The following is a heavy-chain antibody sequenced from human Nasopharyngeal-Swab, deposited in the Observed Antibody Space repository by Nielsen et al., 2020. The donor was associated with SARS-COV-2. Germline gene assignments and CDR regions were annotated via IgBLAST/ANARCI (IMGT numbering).Heavy chain of an antibody. CDR1: GFTFSSYA. J-gene: IGHJ4*02. V-gene: IGHV3-23*01. CDR2: ISGSGGST. Sequence: VGSLRLSCAASGFTFSSYAMSWVRQAPGKGLEWVSAISGSGGSTYYADSVKGRFTISRDNSKNTLYLQMNSLRAEDTAVYYCASDYGGNQPIFDYWGQGTLVTVSS. D-gene: IGHD4-23*01. CDR3: ASDYGGNQPIFDY.